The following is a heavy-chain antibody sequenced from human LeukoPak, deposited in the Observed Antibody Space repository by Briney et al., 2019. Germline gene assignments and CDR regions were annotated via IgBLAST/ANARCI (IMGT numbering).Heavy chain of an antibody. CDR2: MNPNSGNT. J-gene: IGHJ5*02. CDR1: GYTFTSYD. V-gene: IGHV1-8*03. CDR3: ARLTKRSNWFDP. Sequence: ASVKVSCKASGYTFTSYDINWVRQATGQGLEWMGWMNPNSGNTGYAQKFQGRVTITRNTSISTAYMELSSLRSEDTAVYYCARLTKRSNWFDPWGQGTLVTVSS. D-gene: IGHD1-1*01.